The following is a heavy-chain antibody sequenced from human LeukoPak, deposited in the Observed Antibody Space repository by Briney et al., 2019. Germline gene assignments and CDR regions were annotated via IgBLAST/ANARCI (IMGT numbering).Heavy chain of an antibody. CDR2: INHSGST. Sequence: SETLSLTCAVYGGSFSGYYWSWIRQPPGKGLEWIGEINHSGSTNYNPSLKSRVTISVDTSKNQFSLKLSSVTAADTAVYYCARGGIAARPRSYWVVDYWGQGTLVTVSS. J-gene: IGHJ4*02. D-gene: IGHD6-6*01. CDR1: GGSFSGYY. CDR3: ARGGIAARPRSYWVVDY. V-gene: IGHV4-34*01.